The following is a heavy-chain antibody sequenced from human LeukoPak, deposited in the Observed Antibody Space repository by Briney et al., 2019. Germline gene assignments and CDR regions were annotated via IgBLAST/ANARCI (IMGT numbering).Heavy chain of an antibody. CDR3: ARGSSLLEWLLSNFDY. Sequence: GGSLRLSCAASGFTFSSYSINWVRQAPGKGLEWVSYISSSSRNIYYADSVKGRFTISRDNAKNSLYLQMNSLRAEDTAVYYCARGSSLLEWLLSNFDYWGQGTLVTVSS. V-gene: IGHV3-48*01. CDR2: ISSSSRNI. CDR1: GFTFSSYS. D-gene: IGHD3-3*01. J-gene: IGHJ4*02.